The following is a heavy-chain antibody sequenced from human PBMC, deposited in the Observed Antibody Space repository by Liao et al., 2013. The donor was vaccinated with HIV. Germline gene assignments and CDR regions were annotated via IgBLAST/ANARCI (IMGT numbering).Heavy chain of an antibody. CDR1: GGSISSSPSF. V-gene: IGHV4-39*07. CDR3: ARVVGFHGSGMLDL. CDR2: MYYSGSD. J-gene: IGHJ5*02. Sequence: QVQLQESGPGLVKPSETLSLTCAVSGGSISSSPSFWGWVRQPPGKGLEWIGSMYYSGSDHFNPSLKSRVTISLDTSRNQFSLNLKSVTAADTAIYFCARVVGFHGSGMLDLWGQGTLVTVSS. D-gene: IGHD3-10*01.